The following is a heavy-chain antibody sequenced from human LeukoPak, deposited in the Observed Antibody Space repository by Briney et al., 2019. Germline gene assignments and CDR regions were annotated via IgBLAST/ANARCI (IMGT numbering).Heavy chain of an antibody. D-gene: IGHD3-22*01. CDR2: ISGSGGST. V-gene: IGHV3-23*01. J-gene: IGHJ4*02. Sequence: PGGSLRLSCAASGFTFSSYAMSWVRQAPGKGLEWVSAISGSGGSTYYADSVKGRFTISRDNSKNTLYLQMNSLRAEDTAVYYCVKGGTVTTIIVARDFDYWGQGTLVTVSS. CDR3: VKGGTVTTIIVARDFDY. CDR1: GFTFSSYA.